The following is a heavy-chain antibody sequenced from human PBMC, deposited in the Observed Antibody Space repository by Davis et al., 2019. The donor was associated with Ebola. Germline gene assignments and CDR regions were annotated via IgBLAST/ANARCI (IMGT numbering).Heavy chain of an antibody. Sequence: GESLKISCSASGFSFNAYSMNWVRQAPGKGLEWVSSISSTSSYVFYGDSVKGRFTISRDNAKNSLYLQMNSLGAEDTAVYYCARDHRVTSDSCGMDVWGQGTTVTVS. CDR3: ARDHRVTSDSCGMDV. CDR2: ISSTSSYV. V-gene: IGHV3-21*06. D-gene: IGHD3/OR15-3a*01. J-gene: IGHJ6*02. CDR1: GFSFNAYS.